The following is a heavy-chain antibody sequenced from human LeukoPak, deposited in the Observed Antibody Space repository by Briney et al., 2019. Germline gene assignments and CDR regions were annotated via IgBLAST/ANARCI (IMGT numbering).Heavy chain of an antibody. V-gene: IGHV5-51*01. D-gene: IGHD4-11*01. CDR1: GYSFTSYW. J-gene: IGHJ6*03. Sequence: GESLKISCKGSGYSFTSYWIGWVRQMPGKGLEWMGIIYPGDSDTRYSPSFQGQVTISADKSISTAYLQWSSLKASDTAMYYCARSTRLQGYYMDAWGKGTTVTVSS. CDR2: IYPGDSDT. CDR3: ARSTRLQGYYMDA.